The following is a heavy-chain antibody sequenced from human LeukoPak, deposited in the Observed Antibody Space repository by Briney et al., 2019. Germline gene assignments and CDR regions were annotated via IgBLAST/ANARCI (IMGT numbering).Heavy chain of an antibody. V-gene: IGHV3-23*01. CDR1: GFTFNTHA. D-gene: IGHD3-10*01. J-gene: IGHJ4*02. CDR2: ITSSGRTP. CDR3: AKDRPNFYETSGSYYKIKGDF. Sequence: PGGSLRLSCEASGFTFNTHAMIWVRQAPGKGLEWVASITSSGRTPYYTDSVKGRFTISRDNSKNTLYLQMNSLRGEDTAVYYCAKDRPNFYETSGSYYKIKGDFWGQGSLVTVSS.